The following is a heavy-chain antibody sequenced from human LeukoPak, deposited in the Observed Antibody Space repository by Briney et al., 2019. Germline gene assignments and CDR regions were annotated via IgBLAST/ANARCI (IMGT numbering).Heavy chain of an antibody. CDR1: VGSVTSTNW. D-gene: IGHD3-3*01. V-gene: IGHV4-4*02. CDR3: AREGGFYRPLDY. J-gene: IGHJ4*02. Sequence: SETLSLTCDVSVGSVTSTNWWTWVRQPPGKGLEWVGEVHLDGRTNYNPSLKSRLIMSVDLPENHISLKLTSVTAADTTVYYCAREGGFYRPLDYSSRGTLVTVSS. CDR2: VHLDGRT.